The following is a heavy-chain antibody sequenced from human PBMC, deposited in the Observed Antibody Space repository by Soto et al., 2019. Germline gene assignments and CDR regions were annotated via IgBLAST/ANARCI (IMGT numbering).Heavy chain of an antibody. CDR3: ARLPEAAAAADY. CDR1: GYSFTTNW. V-gene: IGHV5-51*01. CDR2: IYPGDSDT. Sequence: PGESLKISCKASGYSFTTNWIGWVRQMPGKGLEWMGIIYPGDSDTRYSPSFQGQVTISADKSISTAYLQWSSLKASDTAMYYCARLPEAAAAADYWGQGTLVTVSS. D-gene: IGHD6-13*01. J-gene: IGHJ4*02.